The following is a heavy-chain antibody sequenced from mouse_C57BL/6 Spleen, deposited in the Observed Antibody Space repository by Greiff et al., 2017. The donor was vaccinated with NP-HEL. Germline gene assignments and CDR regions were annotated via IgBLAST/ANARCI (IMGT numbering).Heavy chain of an antibody. CDR2: INPSTGGT. D-gene: IGHD1-1*01. V-gene: IGHV1-42*01. J-gene: IGHJ2*01. CDR3: ATTVVAYFDY. CDR1: GYSFTGYY. Sequence: VQLQQSGPELVKPGASVKISCKASGYSFTGYYMNWVKQSPEKSLEWIGEINPSTGGTTYNQKFKAKATLTVDKSSSTAYMQLKSLTSEDSAVYYCATTVVAYFDYWGQGTTLTVSS.